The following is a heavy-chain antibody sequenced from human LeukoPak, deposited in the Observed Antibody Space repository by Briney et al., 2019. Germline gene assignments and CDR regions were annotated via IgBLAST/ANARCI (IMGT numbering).Heavy chain of an antibody. CDR2: IYYSGST. CDR3: ARYEGASYEILTGRYKFPSFADY. V-gene: IGHV4-39*01. D-gene: IGHD3-9*01. CDR1: GGSISSSSYY. Sequence: PSETLSLTCTVSGGSISSSSYYWGWIRQPPGKGLEWIGSIYYSGSTYYNPSLKSRFTISVDTSKNQFSLKVNSVTASDTAVYYCARYEGASYEILTGRYKFPSFADYWGQGALVTVSS. J-gene: IGHJ4*02.